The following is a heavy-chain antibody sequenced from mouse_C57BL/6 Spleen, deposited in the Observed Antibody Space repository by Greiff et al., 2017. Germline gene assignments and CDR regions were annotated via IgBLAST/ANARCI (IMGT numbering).Heavy chain of an antibody. J-gene: IGHJ4*01. V-gene: IGHV1-69*01. CDR3: ARKGSSYAVDY. D-gene: IGHD1-1*01. CDR2: IDPSDSYT. Sequence: QVQLQQPGAELVMPGASVKLSCKASGYTFTSYWMHWVKQRPGQGLEWIGEIDPSDSYTNYNQKFKGKSTLTVDKSSSTAYMQLSSLTSEDSAVYYCARKGSSYAVDYWGQGTSVTVSS. CDR1: GYTFTSYW.